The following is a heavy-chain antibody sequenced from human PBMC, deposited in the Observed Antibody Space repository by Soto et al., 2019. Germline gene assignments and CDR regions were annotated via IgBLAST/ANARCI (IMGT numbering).Heavy chain of an antibody. CDR2: IYPGDSDT. CDR3: ARRVIGGNSLVDYYYGMDV. V-gene: IGHV5-51*01. J-gene: IGHJ6*02. CDR1: GYSFTSYW. D-gene: IGHD2-21*02. Sequence: PGESLKISCKGSGYSFTSYWIGWVRQMPGKGLEWMGIIYPGDSDTRYSPSFQGQVTISADKSISTAYLQWSSLKASDTAMYYCARRVIGGNSLVDYYYGMDVWGQGTTVTVSS.